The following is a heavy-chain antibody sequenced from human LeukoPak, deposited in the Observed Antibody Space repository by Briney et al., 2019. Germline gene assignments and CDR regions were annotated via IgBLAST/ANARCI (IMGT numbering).Heavy chain of an antibody. CDR3: AKDHYYDGSGYYNGFDN. CDR1: GFTFGSYS. J-gene: IGHJ4*02. CDR2: ISSSSSYI. D-gene: IGHD3-22*01. V-gene: IGHV3-21*01. Sequence: PGGSLRLSCAASGFTFGSYSMNWVRQAPGKGLEWVSSISSSSSYIYYADSVKGRFTISRDNSKNTLSLQMNSLRAEDTAVYYCAKDHYYDGSGYYNGFDNWGQGTLVTVSS.